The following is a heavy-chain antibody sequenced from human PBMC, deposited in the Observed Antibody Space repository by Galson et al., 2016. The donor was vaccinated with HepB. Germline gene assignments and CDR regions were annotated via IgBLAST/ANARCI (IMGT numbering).Heavy chain of an antibody. J-gene: IGHJ6*02. D-gene: IGHD3-22*01. CDR1: GSTLSSYD. CDR3: ARELGYDRSGYYYYYYYVMDV. V-gene: IGHV3-48*03. Sequence: SLRLSCAASGSTLSSYDMNWVRQAPGKGLEWVSYISSSSSTIYYADSVRGRFTISRDNAKNSLYLQMNSLRAEDTAVYYCARELGYDRSGYYYYYYYVMDVWGQGTTVTVSS. CDR2: ISSSSSTI.